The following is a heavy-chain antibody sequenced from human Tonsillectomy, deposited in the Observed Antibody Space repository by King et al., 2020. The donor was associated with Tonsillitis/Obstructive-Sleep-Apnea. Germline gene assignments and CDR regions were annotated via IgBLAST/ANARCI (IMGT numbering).Heavy chain of an antibody. V-gene: IGHV5-51*01. CDR2: IFPGDSDT. D-gene: IGHD2-8*01. J-gene: IGHJ3*02. CDR1: GYSFTTYW. Sequence: VQLVESGAEVIKPGESLKISCKGSGYSFTTYWIGWVRQMPGKGLEWMGIIFPGDSDTRYSPSFQGQVTISADKSISTAYLQWSSLKASDTAMYYCAGERYCTNSRCYSDAFDIWGQGTMVTVSS. CDR3: AGERYCTNSRCYSDAFDI.